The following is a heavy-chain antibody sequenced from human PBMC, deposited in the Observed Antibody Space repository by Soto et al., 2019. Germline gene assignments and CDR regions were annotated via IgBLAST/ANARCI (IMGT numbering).Heavy chain of an antibody. D-gene: IGHD2-2*01. CDR3: ARHEGCTSTRCHQFYYGMDV. J-gene: IGHJ6*02. V-gene: IGHV4-59*08. CDR2: IFYSGST. Sequence: QVQLQESGPGLVKPSETLSLTCTVSGDSISSYYWSWIRQPPGKGLEWVGYIFYSGSTKYNPSLKSRVTIXVXTPXNQYSLKLSSVTAADTAVYYCARHEGCTSTRCHQFYYGMDVWGQGTTVTVSS. CDR1: GDSISSYY.